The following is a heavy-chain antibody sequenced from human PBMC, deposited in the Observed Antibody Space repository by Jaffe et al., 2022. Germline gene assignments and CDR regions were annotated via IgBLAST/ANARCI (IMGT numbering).Heavy chain of an antibody. CDR2: IKEDGRER. D-gene: IGHD3-22*01. CDR3: ARQLLYEDSGYRSLDY. CDR1: GFTFSKYW. J-gene: IGHJ4*02. Sequence: EVRLVESGGDLVQPGGSLRLSCAASGFTFSKYWMSWVRQAPGKGLEWVANIKEDGRERHYVDSVEGRVSISRDNAENSLYLQMNSLRAEDTAVYYCARQLLYEDSGYRSLDYWGQGTLVTVSS. V-gene: IGHV3-7*05.